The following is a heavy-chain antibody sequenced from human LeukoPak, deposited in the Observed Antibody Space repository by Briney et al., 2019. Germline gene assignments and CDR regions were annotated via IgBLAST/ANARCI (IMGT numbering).Heavy chain of an antibody. CDR2: IYHSGST. D-gene: IGHD6-13*01. V-gene: IGHV4-4*02. CDR3: ARVIAAAGRLDFDY. Sequence: SETLSLTCAVSGGSISSDHWWSWVCQPPGKGLEWIGEIYHSGSTNYNPSLKSRVTISVDKSKNQFSLKLSSVTAADTAVYYCARVIAAAGRLDFDYWGQGTLVTVSS. CDR1: GGSISSDHW. J-gene: IGHJ4*02.